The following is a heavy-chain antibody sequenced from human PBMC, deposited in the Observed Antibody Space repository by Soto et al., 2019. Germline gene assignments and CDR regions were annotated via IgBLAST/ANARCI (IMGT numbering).Heavy chain of an antibody. D-gene: IGHD2-15*01. V-gene: IGHV6-1*01. CDR2: TYYGSKWYN. Sequence: SQTLSLTCAISGDSVSSNSAAWNWIRQSPSRGLEWLGRTYYGSKWYNDYAVSVKSRITINPDTSKNQFSLQLNSVTPEDTAVYYCARDAIGYCSGGRCYSVGWWFAPGVQGTLLTASS. J-gene: IGHJ5*02. CDR3: ARDAIGYCSGGRCYSVGWWFAP. CDR1: GDSVSSNSAA.